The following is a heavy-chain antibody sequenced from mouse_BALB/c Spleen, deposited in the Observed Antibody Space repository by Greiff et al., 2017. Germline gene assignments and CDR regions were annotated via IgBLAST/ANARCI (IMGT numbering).Heavy chain of an antibody. V-gene: IGHV5-17*02. CDR2: ISSGSSTI. J-gene: IGHJ4*01. CDR1: GFTFSSFG. CDR3: ARHYRYTYAMDY. D-gene: IGHD2-14*01. Sequence: EVQGVESGGGLVQPGGSRKLSCAASGFTFSSFGMHWVRQAPEKGLEWVAYISSGSSTIYYADTVKGRFTISRDNPKNTLFLQMTSLRSEDTAMYYCARHYRYTYAMDYWGQGTSVTVSS.